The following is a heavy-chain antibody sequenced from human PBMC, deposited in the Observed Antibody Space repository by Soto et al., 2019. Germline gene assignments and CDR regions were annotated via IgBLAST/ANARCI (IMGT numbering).Heavy chain of an antibody. J-gene: IGHJ6*02. D-gene: IGHD3-10*01. Sequence: SVKVSCKASGGTFSSYAISWVRQAPGQGLEWMGGIIPTFGTANYAQKFQGRVTITADKSTSTAYMELSSLRSEDTAVYYCASYVHYYCSGSLQFYYYGMDVSGQGTTVTVSS. V-gene: IGHV1-69*06. CDR2: IIPTFGTA. CDR3: ASYVHYYCSGSLQFYYYGMDV. CDR1: GGTFSSYA.